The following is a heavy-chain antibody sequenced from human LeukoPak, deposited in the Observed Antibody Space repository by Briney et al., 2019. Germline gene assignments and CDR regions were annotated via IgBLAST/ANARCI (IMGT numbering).Heavy chain of an antibody. D-gene: IGHD6-6*01. J-gene: IGHJ4*02. CDR2: IHASGPT. Sequence: SETLSLTCTVSGGSISTYYWSWIRRPPGKGLEWIAYIHASGPTNYNPSLKIRITISVDTSKNQFSLKLSSVTAADTAVYYCARHDAGIAARPFDNWGQGTLVTVSS. V-gene: IGHV4-4*09. CDR3: ARHDAGIAARPFDN. CDR1: GGSISTYY.